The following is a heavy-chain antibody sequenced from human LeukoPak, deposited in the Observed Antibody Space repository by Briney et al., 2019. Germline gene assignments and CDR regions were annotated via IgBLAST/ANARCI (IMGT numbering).Heavy chain of an antibody. CDR2: INTNTGNP. D-gene: IGHD1-26*01. J-gene: IGHJ5*02. V-gene: IGHV7-4-1*02. CDR3: ARDQSGEWELLSGWWFDP. Sequence: ASVKVSCKASGYTFTGYYMHWVRQAPGQGLEWMGWINTNTGNPTYAQGFTGRFVFSLDTSVSTAYLQISSLKAEDTAVYYCARDQSGEWELLSGWWFDPWGQGTLVTVSS. CDR1: GYTFTGYY.